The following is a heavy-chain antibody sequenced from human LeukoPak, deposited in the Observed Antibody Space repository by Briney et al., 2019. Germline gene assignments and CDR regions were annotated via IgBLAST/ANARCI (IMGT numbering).Heavy chain of an antibody. D-gene: IGHD2-2*01. V-gene: IGHV1-69*13. Sequence: ASVKVSCKASGGTFSSYAISRVRQAPGQGLEWMGGIIPIFGTANYAQKFQGGVTITADESTSTAYMELSSLRSEDTAVYYCARSHNQIWVPAATGYFDYWGQGTLVTVSS. CDR3: ARSHNQIWVPAATGYFDY. J-gene: IGHJ4*02. CDR1: GGTFSSYA. CDR2: IIPIFGTA.